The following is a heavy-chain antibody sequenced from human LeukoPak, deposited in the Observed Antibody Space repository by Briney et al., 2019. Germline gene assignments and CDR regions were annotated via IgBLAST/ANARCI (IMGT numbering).Heavy chain of an antibody. D-gene: IGHD2-2*01. V-gene: IGHV6-1*01. CDR2: TYYRSTWYN. Sequence: SQTLSLTCAISGDSVSSNSVTWNWIRQPPSRGLEWLGRTYYRSTWYNDYAVSVRGRITVNPDTSKNQFSLHLNSVTPEDTAVYYCARRLTQYDCFDPWGQGILVTVSS. CDR3: ARRLTQYDCFDP. J-gene: IGHJ5*02. CDR1: GDSVSSNSVT.